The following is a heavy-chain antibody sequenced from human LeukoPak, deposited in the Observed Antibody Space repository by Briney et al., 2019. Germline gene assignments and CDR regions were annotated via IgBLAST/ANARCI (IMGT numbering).Heavy chain of an antibody. Sequence: SETLYLTCTVSGGSISSSNYYWGWIRQPPGKGLEWIGTIYYSVSTYYNPSLKSRVTISVDSSKNQFSLKLNSVSAADTAVYYCARRLTSSWYLGYFDYWGQGTLVTVSS. J-gene: IGHJ4*02. CDR1: GGSISSSNYY. CDR3: ARRLTSSWYLGYFDY. D-gene: IGHD6-13*01. V-gene: IGHV4-39*01. CDR2: IYYSVST.